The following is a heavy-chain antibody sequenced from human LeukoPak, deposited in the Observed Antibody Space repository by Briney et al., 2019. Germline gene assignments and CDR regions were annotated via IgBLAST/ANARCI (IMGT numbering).Heavy chain of an antibody. CDR2: INPNSGGT. CDR3: ARDFSHSSWYYYHISPTHIDY. J-gene: IGHJ4*02. CDR1: GYTFTGYY. Sequence: ASVKVSCKASGYTFTGYYMHWVRQAPGQGLEWMGWINPNSGGTNYAQKFQGRVAMTRDTSISTAYMELSRLRSDDTAVYYCARDFSHSSWYYYHISPTHIDYWGQGTLVTVSS. D-gene: IGHD6-13*01. V-gene: IGHV1-2*02.